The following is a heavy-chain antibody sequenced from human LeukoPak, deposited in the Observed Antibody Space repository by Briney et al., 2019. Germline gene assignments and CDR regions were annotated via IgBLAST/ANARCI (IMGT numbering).Heavy chain of an antibody. CDR2: IRYDGSNK. Sequence: GGSLRLSCAVSGFTFSSYGMHWVRQAPGKGLEWVAFIRYDGSNKYYADSEKGRFTISRDNSKNTLYLQMNSLRAEDTAVYYCAKDLGASDCYDSSGYLFDYWGQGTLVTVSS. CDR1: GFTFSSYG. V-gene: IGHV3-30*02. J-gene: IGHJ4*02. CDR3: AKDLGASDCYDSSGYLFDY. D-gene: IGHD3-22*01.